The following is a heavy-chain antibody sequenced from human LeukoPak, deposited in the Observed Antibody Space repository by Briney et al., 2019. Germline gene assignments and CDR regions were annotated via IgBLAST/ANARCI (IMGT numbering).Heavy chain of an antibody. D-gene: IGHD3-10*01. V-gene: IGHV3-11*06. CDR3: AKSVSYLDYFDP. Sequence: SVKGRFTVSRDNANNSLYLQMSSLRPEDTALYYCAKSVSYLDYFDPWGQGTLVTVSS. J-gene: IGHJ5*02.